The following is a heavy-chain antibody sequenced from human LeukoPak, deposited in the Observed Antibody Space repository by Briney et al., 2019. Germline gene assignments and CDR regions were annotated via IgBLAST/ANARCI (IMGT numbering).Heavy chain of an antibody. Sequence: GGSLRLSCAASGFTVISNSMSWVRQAPGKGLEWVSFIYSAGSIYYSDSVKGRFTISIDDSKNTLYLQMNSLRAEDTAVYYCARRAGAYTHPYDYWGQGTLVTVSS. V-gene: IGHV3-53*01. CDR2: IYSAGSI. D-gene: IGHD3-16*01. CDR1: GFTVISNS. J-gene: IGHJ4*02. CDR3: ARRAGAYTHPYDY.